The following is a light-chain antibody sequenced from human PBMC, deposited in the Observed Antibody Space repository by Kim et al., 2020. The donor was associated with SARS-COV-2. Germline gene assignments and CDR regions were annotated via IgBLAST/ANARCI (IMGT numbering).Light chain of an antibody. Sequence: SASVGDRVTITCQASQDISNNLNWFHQKPGKAPKFLIYDASKLETGVPSRFSGRGSGTDFTFTITSLQPDDFGTYFCQQYDDVPPTFGGGTKVEI. CDR2: DAS. V-gene: IGKV1-33*01. J-gene: IGKJ4*01. CDR1: QDISNN. CDR3: QQYDDVPPT.